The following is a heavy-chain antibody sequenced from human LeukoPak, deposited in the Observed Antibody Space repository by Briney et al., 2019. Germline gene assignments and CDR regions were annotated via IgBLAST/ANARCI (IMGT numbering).Heavy chain of an antibody. V-gene: IGHV3-23*01. J-gene: IGHJ5*02. CDR1: GVTFNSYV. D-gene: IGHD3-3*01. CDR2: ISGSGSGT. CDR3: AKDPYDFWSGYGRLNWFDP. Sequence: GGSLRLSCEASGVTFNSYVMSWVRQAPGKGPEWVSGISGSGSGTYYADSVKGRFTISRDNSKNTLYLQMNSLRAEDTAVYYCAKDPYDFWSGYGRLNWFDPWGQGTLVTVSS.